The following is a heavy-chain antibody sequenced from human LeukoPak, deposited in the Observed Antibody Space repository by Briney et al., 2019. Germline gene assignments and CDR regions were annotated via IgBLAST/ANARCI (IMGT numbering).Heavy chain of an antibody. D-gene: IGHD2-15*01. CDR3: AIGSYCSGGSCYPLFDY. V-gene: IGHV3-53*01. CDR2: IYGDGST. Sequence: GGSLRLSCGASGFTVKNNYMNWVRQAPGKGLEWVSGIYGDGSTYYTKPVKGRFTISRDSSKNTLYLQMNSLRAEDTAVYYCAIGSYCSGGSCYPLFDYWGRGTLVTVSS. J-gene: IGHJ4*02. CDR1: GFTVKNNY.